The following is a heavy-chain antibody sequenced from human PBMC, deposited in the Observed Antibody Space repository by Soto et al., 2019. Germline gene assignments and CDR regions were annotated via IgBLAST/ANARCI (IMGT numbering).Heavy chain of an antibody. D-gene: IGHD6-13*01. J-gene: IGHJ6*02. CDR1: GDSVSSDSGV. Sequence: SHTLSLTCAISGDSVSSDSGVWIWIRQSPSRGLELVGMTYSRSKWYNDYAVSVKSRITINPDISKNQFSLQLASVNPEATAVYYCTTDPTLSIAAAGIPNYYYYGMDVCGQGTTV. V-gene: IGHV6-1*01. CDR2: TYSRSKWYN. CDR3: TTDPTLSIAAAGIPNYYYYGMDV.